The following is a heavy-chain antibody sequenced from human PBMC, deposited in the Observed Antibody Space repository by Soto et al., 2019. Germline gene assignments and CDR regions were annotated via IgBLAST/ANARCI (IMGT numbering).Heavy chain of an antibody. D-gene: IGHD7-27*01. Sequence: SETLSLTCTVSGGSISSYYWSWIRQPPGKGLEWIGYIYYSGSTNYNPSLKSRVTISVDTSKNQFSLKLSSVTAADTAVYYCARIRTGDFDYWGQGTLVTVSS. J-gene: IGHJ4*02. CDR1: GGSISSYY. CDR3: ARIRTGDFDY. V-gene: IGHV4-59*01. CDR2: IYYSGST.